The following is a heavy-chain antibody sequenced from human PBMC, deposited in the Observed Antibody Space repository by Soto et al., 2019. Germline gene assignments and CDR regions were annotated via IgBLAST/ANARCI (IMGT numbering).Heavy chain of an antibody. Sequence: QIHLKESGSGLVKPSQTLSLTCAFSGGSLSSSAYSWSWIRQPPGKGLNWIEFIYQSESTNYNPSLKSRVTMSLDRPKNQFALKLSSVTAADTAVYYCARELLFYDSDGFSWDDAFDIWGQGTMVTVSS. CDR3: ARELLFYDSDGFSWDDAFDI. J-gene: IGHJ3*02. D-gene: IGHD3-22*01. CDR1: GGSLSSSAYS. CDR2: IYQSEST. V-gene: IGHV4-30-2*01.